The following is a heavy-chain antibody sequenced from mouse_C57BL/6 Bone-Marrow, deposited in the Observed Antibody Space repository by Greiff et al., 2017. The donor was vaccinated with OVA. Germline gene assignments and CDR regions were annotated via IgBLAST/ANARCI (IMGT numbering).Heavy chain of an antibody. CDR3: ANAMVTTTDLFAY. Sequence: VQLQQPGAELVKPGASVKMSCKASGYTFTSYWITWVKQRPGQGLEWIGDIYPGSGSTNYNEKFKSKATLTVDTSSSTAYMQISSLTSEDSAVYYCANAMVTTTDLFAYWGQGTLVTVSA. V-gene: IGHV1-55*01. D-gene: IGHD2-2*01. CDR1: GYTFTSYW. J-gene: IGHJ3*01. CDR2: IYPGSGST.